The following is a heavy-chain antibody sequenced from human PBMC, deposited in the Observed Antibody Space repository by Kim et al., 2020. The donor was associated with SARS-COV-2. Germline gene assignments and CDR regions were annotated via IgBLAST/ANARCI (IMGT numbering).Heavy chain of an antibody. CDR1: GDSITRGSYY. CDR3: VRAGREGYCSGGNCYFGP. Sequence: SETLSLTCTVSGDSITRGSYYWGWIRQPPGKGMEWIGSIYYGGITNYNPSLESRITVFIDTSKNEVSLRLNSVTAADTAVYYCVRAGREGYCSGGNCYFGPWGQGTLVTVSS. J-gene: IGHJ5*02. D-gene: IGHD2-15*01. V-gene: IGHV4-39*01. CDR2: IYYGGIT.